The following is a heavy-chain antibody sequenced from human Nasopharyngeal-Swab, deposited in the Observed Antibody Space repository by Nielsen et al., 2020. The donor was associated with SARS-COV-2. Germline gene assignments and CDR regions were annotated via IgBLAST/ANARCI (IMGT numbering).Heavy chain of an antibody. J-gene: IGHJ6*02. CDR1: GGSISSYY. V-gene: IGHV4-59*01. CDR3: ARGGLSLGYSYDYYYYGMDV. CDR2: IYYSGST. D-gene: IGHD5-18*01. Sequence: SETLSLTCTVSGGSISSYYWSWIRQPPGKGLEWIGYIYYSGSTNYNPSLKSRDTISVDTSKNQFSLKLSSVTAADTAVYYCARGGLSLGYSYDYYYYGMDVWGQGTTVTVSS.